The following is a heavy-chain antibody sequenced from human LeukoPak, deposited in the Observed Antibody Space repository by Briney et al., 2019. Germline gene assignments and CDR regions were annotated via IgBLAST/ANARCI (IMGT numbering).Heavy chain of an antibody. CDR2: IIPILGIA. Sequence: SVKVSRKASGGTFSSYAISWVRQAPGQGLEWMGRIIPILGIANYAQKFQGRVTITADKSTSTAYMELSSLRSEDTAVYYCARGLGHYYYYMDVWGKGTTVTVSS. CDR3: ARGLGHYYYYMDV. CDR1: GGTFSSYA. J-gene: IGHJ6*03. D-gene: IGHD7-27*01. V-gene: IGHV1-69*04.